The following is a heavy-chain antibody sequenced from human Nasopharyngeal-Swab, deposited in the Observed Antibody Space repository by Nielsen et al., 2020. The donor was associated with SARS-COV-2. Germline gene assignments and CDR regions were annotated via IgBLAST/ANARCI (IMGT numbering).Heavy chain of an antibody. J-gene: IGHJ4*02. CDR3: VKADLWFGELSRLGFDY. CDR1: GFTFSSYA. Sequence: GESLKISCAASGFTFSSYAMSWVRQAPGKGLEWVSAISGSGGSTYYADSVKGRFTISRDNSKNTLYLQMNSLRAEDTAVYYCVKADLWFGELSRLGFDYWGQGTLVTVSS. D-gene: IGHD3-10*01. V-gene: IGHV3-23*01. CDR2: ISGSGGST.